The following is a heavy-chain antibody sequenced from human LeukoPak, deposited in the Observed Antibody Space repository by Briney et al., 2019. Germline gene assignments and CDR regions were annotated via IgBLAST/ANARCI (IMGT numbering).Heavy chain of an antibody. D-gene: IGHD3-22*01. V-gene: IGHV4-39*01. CDR3: ARLSDSSDYYLYYFDY. CDR2: TYYSGST. Sequence: SETLSLTCTVSGGSISSSSYYWGWIRQPPGKGLEWIGNTYYSGSTYYNPSLKSRVTISVDTSKNQFSLKLSSVTAADTAVHYCARLSDSSDYYLYYFDYWGQGTLVTVSS. J-gene: IGHJ4*02. CDR1: GGSISSSSYY.